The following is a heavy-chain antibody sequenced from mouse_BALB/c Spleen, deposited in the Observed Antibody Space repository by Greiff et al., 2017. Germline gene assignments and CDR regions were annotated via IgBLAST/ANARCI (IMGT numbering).Heavy chain of an antibody. Sequence: EVQRVESGGGLVKPGGSLKLSCAASGFTFSSYAMSWVRQTPEKRLEWVASISSGGSTYYPDSVKGRFTISRDNARNILYLQMSSLRSEDTAMYYCARLGYAMDYWGQGTSVTVSS. D-gene: IGHD4-1*01. CDR1: GFTFSSYA. CDR2: ISSGGST. V-gene: IGHV5-6-5*01. J-gene: IGHJ4*01. CDR3: ARLGYAMDY.